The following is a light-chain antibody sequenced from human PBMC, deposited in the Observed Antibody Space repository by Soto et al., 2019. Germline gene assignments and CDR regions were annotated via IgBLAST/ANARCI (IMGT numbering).Light chain of an antibody. J-gene: IGKJ1*01. Sequence: QLSQSPSSLSASVEDRVTITCRASQGISNFLAWYKQKPGKARKLLIYAASTLQSGVPSRFSGSGSGTDFTLTISSLQSEDFAVYYCQQYNNWPPSFGQGTKVDIK. CDR1: QGISNF. CDR3: QQYNNWPPS. V-gene: IGKV1-9*01. CDR2: AAS.